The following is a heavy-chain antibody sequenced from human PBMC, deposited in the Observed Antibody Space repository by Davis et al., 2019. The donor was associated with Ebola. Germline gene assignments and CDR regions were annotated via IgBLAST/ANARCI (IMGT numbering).Heavy chain of an antibody. J-gene: IGHJ6*02. Sequence: MPSETLSLTCAVSGGSISSSNWWSWVRQPPGQGLEWIGEIYHSGSTNYNPSLKSRVTISVDKSKNQFSLKLSSVTAADTAVYYCAREGPQLGFLEWLPNYYDGMDVWGQGTTVTVSS. CDR1: GGSISSSNW. CDR2: IYHSGST. D-gene: IGHD3-3*01. V-gene: IGHV4-4*02. CDR3: AREGPQLGFLEWLPNYYDGMDV.